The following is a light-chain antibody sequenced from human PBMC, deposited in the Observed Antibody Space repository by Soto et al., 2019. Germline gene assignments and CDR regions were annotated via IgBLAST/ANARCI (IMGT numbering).Light chain of an antibody. CDR2: GAS. Sequence: IVMTQSPDSLAVSLGERATINCKSSQSVLFSSNNKNQLAWYQQKPGKAPKLIIYGASTLQSGVRSRFSGSGAGTDFTLTISSLQPEDSATDYCLQDDTSPLTFGQGTRLEIK. V-gene: IGKV4-1*01. J-gene: IGKJ5*01. CDR1: QSVLFSSNNKNQ. CDR3: LQDDTSPLT.